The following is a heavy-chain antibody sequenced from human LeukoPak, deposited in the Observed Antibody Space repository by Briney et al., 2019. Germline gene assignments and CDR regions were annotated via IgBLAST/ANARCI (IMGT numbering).Heavy chain of an antibody. Sequence: SKTLSLTCTVSGGSISSYYWSWIRQPPGKGLEWIGYIYYSGSTNYNPSLKSRVTISVDTSKNQFSLKLSSVTAADTAVYYCARVSDYYGSGSFDYWGQGTLVTVSS. V-gene: IGHV4-59*08. CDR1: GGSISSYY. J-gene: IGHJ4*02. CDR3: ARVSDYYGSGSFDY. CDR2: IYYSGST. D-gene: IGHD3-10*01.